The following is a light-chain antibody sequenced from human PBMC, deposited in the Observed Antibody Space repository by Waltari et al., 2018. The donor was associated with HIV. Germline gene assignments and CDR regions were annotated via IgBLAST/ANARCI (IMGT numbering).Light chain of an antibody. J-gene: IGKJ4*01. CDR1: PDISNY. CDR2: DAS. CDR3: QQYDNLPLT. V-gene: IGKV1-33*01. Sequence: DIQMTQSPYSLSASVGDRVTITCQASPDISNYLNWYQQKPGKAPKLLIYDASNLETGVPSRFSGSGSGTDFTFTISSLQPEDIATYYCQQYDNLPLTFGGGTKVDIK.